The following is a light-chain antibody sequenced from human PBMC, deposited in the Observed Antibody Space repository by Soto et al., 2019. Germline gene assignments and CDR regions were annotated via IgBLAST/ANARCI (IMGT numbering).Light chain of an antibody. V-gene: IGKV1-13*02. Sequence: AIQLTQSPSSLSASVGDRVTITCRASQGISSALAWYQQKPGKAPKLLIYDASSLESGVPSRFSGSGSGTYFTLTISSLQPEDIATYYCQQFNSYPFTFGPGTKVDIK. CDR1: QGISSA. CDR2: DAS. J-gene: IGKJ3*01. CDR3: QQFNSYPFT.